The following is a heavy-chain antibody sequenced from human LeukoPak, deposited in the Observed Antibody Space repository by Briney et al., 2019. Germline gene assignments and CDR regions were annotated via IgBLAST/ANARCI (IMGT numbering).Heavy chain of an antibody. V-gene: IGHV3-21*01. CDR3: ATLYCSGGSRSYYDY. J-gene: IGHJ4*02. CDR1: GFTFSSYN. D-gene: IGHD2-15*01. CDR2: ISRSSDYI. Sequence: GGSLRLSCAASGFTFSSYNMNWVRQAPGKGLEWVSSISRSSDYIYYADSVKGRFTVSRDNAKNSLFLQMNSLRAEDTAVYYCATLYCSGGSRSYYDYWGQGTLVTVCS.